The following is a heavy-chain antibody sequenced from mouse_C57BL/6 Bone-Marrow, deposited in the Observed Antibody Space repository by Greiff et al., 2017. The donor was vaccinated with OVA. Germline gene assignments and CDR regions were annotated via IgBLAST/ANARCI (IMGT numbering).Heavy chain of an antibody. V-gene: IGHV1-81*01. CDR1: GYTFTSYG. Sequence: QVQLKQSGAELARPGASVKLSCKASGYTFTSYGISWVKQSTGQGLEWIGEIYPRSGNTYYNEKFKGKATLTADKSSSTAYMELRSLTSEDSAVYCCARYYGSSTWFAYWGQGTLVTVSA. CDR3: ARYYGSSTWFAY. D-gene: IGHD1-1*01. CDR2: IYPRSGNT. J-gene: IGHJ3*01.